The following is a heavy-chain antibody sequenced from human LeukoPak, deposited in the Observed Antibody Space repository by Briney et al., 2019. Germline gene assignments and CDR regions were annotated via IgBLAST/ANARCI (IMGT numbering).Heavy chain of an antibody. CDR1: GYIFTSYY. V-gene: IGHV1-46*01. D-gene: IGHD3-22*01. J-gene: IGHJ4*02. CDR3: ATGGHVRVYDSSAYYGHY. Sequence: GASVKVSCKASGYIFTSYYMYWVRQAPGQGLEWMGIINPNRGSTSYAQKFQGRVTMTRDMSTSTVYMELSSLRSEDTAVYYCATGGHVRVYDSSAYYGHYWGQGTLVTVSS. CDR2: INPNRGST.